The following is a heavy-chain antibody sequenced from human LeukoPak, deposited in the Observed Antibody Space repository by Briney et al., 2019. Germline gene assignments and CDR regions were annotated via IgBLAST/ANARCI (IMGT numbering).Heavy chain of an antibody. D-gene: IGHD2-2*01. CDR2: ISAYNGNT. J-gene: IGHJ6*02. Sequence: ASVKISCTASGYTFTSYGISWVRQAPGQGLEWMGWISAYNGNTNYAQKLQGRVTMTTDTSTSTAYMELRSLRSDDTAVYYCAREGDIVVVPAAIRHSFYYYYGMDVWGQGTTVTVSS. CDR3: AREGDIVVVPAAIRHSFYYYYGMDV. V-gene: IGHV1-18*01. CDR1: GYTFTSYG.